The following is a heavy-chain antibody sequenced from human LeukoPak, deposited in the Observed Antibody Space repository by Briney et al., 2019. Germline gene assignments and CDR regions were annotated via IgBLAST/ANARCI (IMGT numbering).Heavy chain of an antibody. J-gene: IGHJ4*02. CDR2: LSPYGNS. V-gene: IGHV1-18*01. Sequence: GASVKVSCKASGYTFNNYGISWVRQAPGQGLEWMGWLSPYGNSDYAQRLQGRVTVTTDTSTSAAYMELRSLRSDDTAVYYRARWFYYGSTTYYNFDYWGQGTLVTVSS. D-gene: IGHD3-10*01. CDR3: ARWFYYGSTTYYNFDY. CDR1: GYTFNNYG.